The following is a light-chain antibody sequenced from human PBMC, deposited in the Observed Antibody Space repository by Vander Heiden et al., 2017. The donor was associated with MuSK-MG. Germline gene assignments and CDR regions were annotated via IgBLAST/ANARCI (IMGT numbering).Light chain of an antibody. CDR1: DSIRRY. Sequence: DILMTQSPSPLSASVGGSVPLTSRATDSIRRYLNCCQYKPGKAPQLLIYATSSLQDGVPSRFSGSGSGSEFTITITALRAEDVSTYYCQQSFSSYTFGPGTKVEIK. CDR3: QQSFSSYT. J-gene: IGKJ4*01. V-gene: IGKV1-39*01. CDR2: ATS.